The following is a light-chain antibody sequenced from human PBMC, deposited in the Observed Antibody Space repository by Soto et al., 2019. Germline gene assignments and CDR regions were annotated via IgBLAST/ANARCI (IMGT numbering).Light chain of an antibody. CDR1: QGIGSY. J-gene: IGKJ1*01. V-gene: IGKV1-13*02. CDR2: DAS. CDR3: QQYDGYPWT. Sequence: AIQLTQSPSSLSASVGDRVTITCRASQGIGSYLAWYQQKPGKAPKVLIYDASSLESGVPSRFSGSGSGTEFTLTISSLQPEDFATYYCQQYDGYPWTFGQGTKVDIK.